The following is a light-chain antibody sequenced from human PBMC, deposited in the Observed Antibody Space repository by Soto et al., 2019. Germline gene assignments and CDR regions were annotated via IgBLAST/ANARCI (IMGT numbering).Light chain of an antibody. J-gene: IGLJ3*02. CDR3: SSYTASAALV. CDR1: SFDVGGYFH. V-gene: IGLV2-14*03. CDR2: DVN. Sequence: QSVLTQPASVSGSPGQSITISCSGSSFDVGGYFHVSWYQQHPGTAPKLIIYDVNNRPSGISDRFSGSKSGVTASLTISGLQAEDEADYFYSSYTASAALVFGGGTKVTVL.